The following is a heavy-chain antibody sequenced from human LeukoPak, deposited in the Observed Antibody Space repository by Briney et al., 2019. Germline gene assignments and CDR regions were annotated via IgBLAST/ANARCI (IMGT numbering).Heavy chain of an antibody. CDR3: ARPPSYCSSTSCYTGRYFDY. CDR2: IYPGDSDT. J-gene: IGHJ4*02. Sequence: GESLKISCKGSGYSFTSYWIVWVRQMPGKGLEWMGIIYPGDSDTRYSPSFQGQVTISADKSISTAYLQWSSLKASDTAMYYCARPPSYCSSTSCYTGRYFDYWGQGTLVTVSS. CDR1: GYSFTSYW. D-gene: IGHD2-2*02. V-gene: IGHV5-51*01.